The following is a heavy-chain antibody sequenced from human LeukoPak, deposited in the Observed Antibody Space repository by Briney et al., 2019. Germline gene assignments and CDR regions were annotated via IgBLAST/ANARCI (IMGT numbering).Heavy chain of an antibody. CDR2: IQFDGSNK. CDR3: AKGHSRGYSHGPFDF. J-gene: IGHJ4*02. Sequence: PGGSLRLSCAASGFTFTSYGMHWVRQAPGKGLEWVAFIQFDGSNKYYADSVKGRFTISRDSSRNTVHLQMNSLRGEDTAVYSCAKGHSRGYSHGPFDFWGQGTLVTASS. V-gene: IGHV3-30*02. CDR1: GFTFTSYG. D-gene: IGHD5-18*01.